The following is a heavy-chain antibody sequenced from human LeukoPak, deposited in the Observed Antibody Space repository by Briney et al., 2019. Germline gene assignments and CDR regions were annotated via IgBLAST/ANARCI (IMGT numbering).Heavy chain of an antibody. CDR3: AKAAPKYSNHVNWFDP. CDR2: ISGSGGST. J-gene: IGHJ5*02. Sequence: GGSLRLSCAASGFTFSSYAMSWVRQAPVKGLEWVSAISGSGGSTYYADSVKGRFTISRDNSKNTLYLQMNSLRAEDTAVYYCAKAAPKYSNHVNWFDPWGQGTLVTVSS. CDR1: GFTFSSYA. D-gene: IGHD4-11*01. V-gene: IGHV3-23*01.